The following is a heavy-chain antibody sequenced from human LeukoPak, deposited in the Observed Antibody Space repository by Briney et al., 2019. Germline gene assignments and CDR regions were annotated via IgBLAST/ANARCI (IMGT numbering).Heavy chain of an antibody. Sequence: PGGSLRLSCAASGFTFSSYGMHWVRQAPGKGLEWVAVISYDGSNKYYADSVKGRFTISRDNSKNTLYLQMNSLRAEDTAVYYCAKGTYYYDSSGYYYDWYFDLWGRGTLVTVSS. J-gene: IGHJ2*01. V-gene: IGHV3-30*18. CDR2: ISYDGSNK. CDR3: AKGTYYYDSSGYYYDWYFDL. D-gene: IGHD3-22*01. CDR1: GFTFSSYG.